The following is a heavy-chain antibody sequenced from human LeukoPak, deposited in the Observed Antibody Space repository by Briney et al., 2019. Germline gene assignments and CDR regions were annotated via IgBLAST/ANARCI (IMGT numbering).Heavy chain of an antibody. V-gene: IGHV1-18*01. D-gene: IGHD2-8*02. CDR3: ARVGPGHWSNTEIDY. CDR2: ISAYNGNT. J-gene: IGHJ4*02. Sequence: ASVKVSCKASGYTFTSYGISWVRQAPGQGLEWMGWISAYNGNTNYAQKLQGRVTMTTDTSTSTAYMELRSRRSDDTAVYYCARVGPGHWSNTEIDYWGQGTLVTVSS. CDR1: GYTFTSYG.